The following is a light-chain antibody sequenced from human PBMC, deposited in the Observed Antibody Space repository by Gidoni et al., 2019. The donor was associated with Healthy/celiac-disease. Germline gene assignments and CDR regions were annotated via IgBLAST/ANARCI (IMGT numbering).Light chain of an antibody. CDR1: QSISSY. V-gene: IGKV1-39*01. CDR2: AAS. J-gene: IGKJ5*01. Sequence: DIQMPQSPSSLSASVGDRVTSTRRASQSISSYLNWNQQKPGKAPKLLIYAASSLQSGGTSRFSGSGSGTDFTLTISSLQPEDFATYYCQQSYSTPITFGQGTRLEIK. CDR3: QQSYSTPIT.